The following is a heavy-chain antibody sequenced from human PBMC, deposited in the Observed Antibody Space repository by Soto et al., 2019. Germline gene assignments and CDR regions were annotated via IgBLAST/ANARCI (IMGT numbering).Heavy chain of an antibody. CDR3: ARHSLIRSPLYVLDV. CDR2: IFPSDSDT. CDR1: GYIFNNHW. V-gene: IGHV5-51*01. D-gene: IGHD3-16*01. Sequence: GESLKISCKASGYIFNNHWIGWVRQMPGKGLEWMGIIFPSDSDTRYSPSFQGQVTISADKSITTAYLQWSSLKASDTAKYYCARHSLIRSPLYVLDVWCQGTTVTV. J-gene: IGHJ6*02.